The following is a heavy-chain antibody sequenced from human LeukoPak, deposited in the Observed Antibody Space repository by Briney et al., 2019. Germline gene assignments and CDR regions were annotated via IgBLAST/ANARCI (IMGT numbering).Heavy chain of an antibody. V-gene: IGHV3-23*01. CDR3: AVDCSSPSCYGQSAFDI. D-gene: IGHD2-2*01. CDR1: GFIFSNYA. Sequence: GGSLRLSCAASGFIFSNYAMDWVRQAPGKGLEWVSAYSTGGDRAYYADSVKGRFTTSGDNSRTALFLQLNSLGAEDAAIYCCAVDCSSPSCYGQSAFDIWGQGTMVTVSS. J-gene: IGHJ3*02. CDR2: YSTGGDRA.